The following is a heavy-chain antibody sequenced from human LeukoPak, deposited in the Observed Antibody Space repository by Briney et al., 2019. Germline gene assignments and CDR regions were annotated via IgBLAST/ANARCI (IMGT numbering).Heavy chain of an antibody. J-gene: IGHJ4*02. CDR3: ARARGLSTSPRYYFDY. V-gene: IGHV3-30*02. D-gene: IGHD3-10*01. CDR2: IRYDGSNK. Sequence: GGSLRLSCAASGFTFSSYGMHWVRQAPGKGLEWVAFIRYDGSNKYYADSVKGRFTISRDNSKNTLYLQTNSLRAEDTAVYYCARARGLSTSPRYYFDYWGQGTLVTVSS. CDR1: GFTFSSYG.